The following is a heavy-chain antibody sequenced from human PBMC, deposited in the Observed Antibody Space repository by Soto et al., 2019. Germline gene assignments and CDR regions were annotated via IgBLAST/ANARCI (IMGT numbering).Heavy chain of an antibody. CDR2: ISAYNGNT. V-gene: IGHV1-18*01. Sequence: ASVKVSCKASGYTFTSYGISWVRQAPGQGLEWTGWISAYNGNTNYAQKLQGRVTMTTDTSTSTAYMELRSLRSDDTAVYYCARVLGVGAARIDAFDIWGQGTMVTVSS. J-gene: IGHJ3*02. D-gene: IGHD3-3*01. CDR1: GYTFTSYG. CDR3: ARVLGVGAARIDAFDI.